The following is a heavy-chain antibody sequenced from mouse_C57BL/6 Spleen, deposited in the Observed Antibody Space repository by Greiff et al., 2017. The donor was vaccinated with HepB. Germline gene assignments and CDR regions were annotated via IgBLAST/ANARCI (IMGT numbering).Heavy chain of an antibody. CDR1: GYTFTSYW. Sequence: QVQLQQPGAELVMPGASVKLSCKASGYTFTSYWMHWVKQRPGQGLEWIGEIDPSDSYTNYNQKFKGKSTLTVDKSSSTAYMQLSSLTSEDSAVYYCARRGLLPLYYAMDYWGQGTSVTVSS. D-gene: IGHD2-3*01. CDR2: IDPSDSYT. V-gene: IGHV1-69*01. CDR3: ARRGLLPLYYAMDY. J-gene: IGHJ4*01.